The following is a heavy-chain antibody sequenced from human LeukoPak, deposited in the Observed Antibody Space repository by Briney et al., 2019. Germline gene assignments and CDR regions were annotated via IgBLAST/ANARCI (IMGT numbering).Heavy chain of an antibody. D-gene: IGHD5-12*01. CDR1: GSTFDDYA. V-gene: IGHV3-43D*03. J-gene: IGHJ6*03. CDR2: ISWDGGST. Sequence: GGSLRVSCAASGSTFDDYAMHWVRQAPGKGLEWVSLISWDGGSTYYADSVKGRFTISRDNSKNSQYLQMNSLRAEDTALYYCAKGRGYRSVYYMDVWGKGTTVTVSS. CDR3: AKGRGYRSVYYMDV.